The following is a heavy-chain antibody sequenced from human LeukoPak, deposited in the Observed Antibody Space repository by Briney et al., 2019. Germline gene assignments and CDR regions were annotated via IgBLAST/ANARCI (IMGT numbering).Heavy chain of an antibody. CDR3: ARGMERTGYDFWSGYYYPDY. CDR2: INPDGTTE. Sequence: GGSLRLSCAASGFTFSTYWMSWVRQAPGKGLEWVASINPDGTTEHYVDSVKGRFTVSRDNAKNSLYLQMNSLRAEDTAVYYCARGMERTGYDFWSGYYYPDYWGQGTLVTVSS. V-gene: IGHV3-7*01. D-gene: IGHD3-3*01. CDR1: GFTFSTYW. J-gene: IGHJ4*02.